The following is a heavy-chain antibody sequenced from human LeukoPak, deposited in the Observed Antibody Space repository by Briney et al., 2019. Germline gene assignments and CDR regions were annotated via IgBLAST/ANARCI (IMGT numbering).Heavy chain of an antibody. CDR2: ISGNDNST. Sequence: GGSLRLSCAASAFTFSNYAMTWVRQAPGKGLEWVSTISGNDNSTYYADSVKGRFTISRVNSKNTLFLQVNSLRVGDTAVYYCAKGGVPWDYDTSLDAFDIWGQGTLVTVSS. V-gene: IGHV3-23*01. J-gene: IGHJ3*02. D-gene: IGHD3-22*01. CDR1: AFTFSNYA. CDR3: AKGGVPWDYDTSLDAFDI.